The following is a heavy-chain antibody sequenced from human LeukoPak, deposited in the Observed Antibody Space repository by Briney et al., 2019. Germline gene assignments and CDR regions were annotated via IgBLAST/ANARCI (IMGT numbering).Heavy chain of an antibody. V-gene: IGHV5-51*01. CDR3: ARRYYYDSSGYYDF. Sequence: GESLKISCKGSGYSFTSYWIGWVREMRGKGLEWMGIIYPGDSDNRYSPSFQGQVTISADKSISPAYLQWSSLKASDTAMYYCARRYYYDSSGYYDFWGQGTLVTVSS. D-gene: IGHD3-22*01. CDR1: GYSFTSYW. CDR2: IYPGDSDN. J-gene: IGHJ4*02.